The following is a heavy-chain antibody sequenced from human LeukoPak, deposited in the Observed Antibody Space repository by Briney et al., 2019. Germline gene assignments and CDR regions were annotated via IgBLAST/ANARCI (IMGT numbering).Heavy chain of an antibody. Sequence: ASVKVSCKASGGTFSSYAISWVRQAPGQGLEWMGGIIPIFGTANYAQKFQGRVTITADKSTTTAYMELSSLRSEDTAVYYCARKVPNDSSGYYYRGQFDPWGQGTLVTVSS. V-gene: IGHV1-69*06. CDR2: IIPIFGTA. CDR1: GGTFSSYA. J-gene: IGHJ5*02. D-gene: IGHD3-22*01. CDR3: ARKVPNDSSGYYYRGQFDP.